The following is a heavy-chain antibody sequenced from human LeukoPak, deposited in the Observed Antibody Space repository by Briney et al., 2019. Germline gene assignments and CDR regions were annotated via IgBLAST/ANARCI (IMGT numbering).Heavy chain of an antibody. CDR3: ARGARGYYDSGGYYFYY. V-gene: IGHV3-21*01. D-gene: IGHD3-22*01. Sequence: GGSLRLSCAASGFTFSSYAMSWVRQAPGKGLEWVSSISSSSSYIYYADSVKGRFTISRDNAKNSLYLQMNSLRAEDTAVYYCARGARGYYDSGGYYFYYWGQGTLVTVSS. CDR1: GFTFSSYA. CDR2: ISSSSSYI. J-gene: IGHJ4*02.